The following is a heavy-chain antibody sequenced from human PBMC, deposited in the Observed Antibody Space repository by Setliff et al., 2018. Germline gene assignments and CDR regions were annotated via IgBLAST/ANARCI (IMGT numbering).Heavy chain of an antibody. CDR1: GFVFITYA. CDR3: ARSPALLGIVYLDP. V-gene: IGHV1-18*01. D-gene: IGHD2-15*01. CDR2: ISGYYNRT. Sequence: ASVKVSCKTSGFVFITYAITWVRQAPGQGLEWIGWISGYYNRTNYAQRFQDRVTMTTDTSTGTAYMELKSLKSDDTAVYYCARSPALLGIVYLDPWGQGTRVTVSS. J-gene: IGHJ5*02.